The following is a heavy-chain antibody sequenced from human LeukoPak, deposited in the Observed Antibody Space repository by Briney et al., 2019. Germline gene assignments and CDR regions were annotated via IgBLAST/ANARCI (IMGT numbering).Heavy chain of an antibody. D-gene: IGHD6-13*01. CDR3: ARAHSKGFVSSWDY. Sequence: SVKVSCKASGDTFSSYGFSWVRQAPGQGLEWMGRIIPILDMPTYTQKFKDRVTITADKSTSTVYMEVSSLTSEDTAVYYCARAHSKGFVSSWDYWGQGTLVTVSS. V-gene: IGHV1-69*04. CDR2: IIPILDMP. CDR1: GDTFSSYG. J-gene: IGHJ4*02.